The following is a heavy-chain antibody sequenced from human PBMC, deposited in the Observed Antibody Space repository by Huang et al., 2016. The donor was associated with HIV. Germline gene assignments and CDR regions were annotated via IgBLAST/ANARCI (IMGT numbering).Heavy chain of an antibody. J-gene: IGHJ4*02. D-gene: IGHD3-22*01. CDR1: GGTFSSYA. CDR3: ARVESRRYYDSSGYYY. V-gene: IGHV1-69*01. Sequence: QVQLVQSGAEVKKPGSSVKVSCKASGGTFSSYAISWVRQAPGQGLEWMGGIIPIFGTANYAQKVQGRVTITADESTSTAYRELSSLRSEDTAVYYCARVESRRYYDSSGYYYWGQGTLVTVSS. CDR2: IIPIFGTA.